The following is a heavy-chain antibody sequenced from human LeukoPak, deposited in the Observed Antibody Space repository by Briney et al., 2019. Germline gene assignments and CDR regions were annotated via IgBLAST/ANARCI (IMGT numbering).Heavy chain of an antibody. CDR1: GGSFSGYY. Sequence: SETLSLTCAVYGGSFSGYYWSWIRQPPGKGLEWIGEINHSGSTNYNPSLKSRVTISVDTSKNQFSLKLSSVAAADTAVYYCARHSTTVVTGDFDYWGQGTLVTVSS. CDR2: INHSGST. D-gene: IGHD4-23*01. V-gene: IGHV4-34*01. J-gene: IGHJ4*02. CDR3: ARHSTTVVTGDFDY.